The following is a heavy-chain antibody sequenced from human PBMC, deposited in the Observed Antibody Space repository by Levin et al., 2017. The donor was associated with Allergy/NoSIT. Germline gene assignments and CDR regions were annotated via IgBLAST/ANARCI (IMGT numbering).Heavy chain of an antibody. CDR2: IWYDGSNK. V-gene: IGHV3-33*01. Sequence: PGGSLRLSCAASGFTFSSYGMHWVRQAPGKGLEWVAVIWYDGSNKYYADSVKGRFTISRDNSKNTLYLQMNSLRAEDTAVYYCAREGGALLWFREVFYFDYWGQGTLVTVSS. D-gene: IGHD3-10*01. J-gene: IGHJ4*02. CDR1: GFTFSSYG. CDR3: AREGGALLWFREVFYFDY.